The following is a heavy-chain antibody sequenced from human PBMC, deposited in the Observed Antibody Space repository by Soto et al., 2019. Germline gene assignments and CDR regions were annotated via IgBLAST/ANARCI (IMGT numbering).Heavy chain of an antibody. Sequence: QITLKESAPTRVKPTQTLTLTCTFSGFSLTSRPMGVGWIRQPPGKALEWLAFIYWDDDKRYSPSLRSRLTITKDTSGKQVVLTMTNMDPVDTATYECAHRLSGYNWNGGYFDYWGQGALVTVSS. CDR3: AHRLSGYNWNGGYFDY. D-gene: IGHD1-1*01. V-gene: IGHV2-5*02. J-gene: IGHJ4*02. CDR2: IYWDDDK. CDR1: GFSLTSRPMG.